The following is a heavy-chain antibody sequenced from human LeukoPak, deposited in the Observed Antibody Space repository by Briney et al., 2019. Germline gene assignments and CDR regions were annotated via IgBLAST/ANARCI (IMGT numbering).Heavy chain of an antibody. J-gene: IGHJ4*02. Sequence: EESLKISCKGSGYNFAHDWIGWVRQMPGKGLEWMGIIFPDDSDTIYSPSFQGQVTISADKSISTAYLQWSNLKASDSAIYYCARQESEMTTPANRYFDLWGQGTLITVSS. CDR2: IFPDDSDT. CDR3: ARQESEMTTPANRYFDL. CDR1: GYNFAHDW. V-gene: IGHV5-51*01. D-gene: IGHD5-24*01.